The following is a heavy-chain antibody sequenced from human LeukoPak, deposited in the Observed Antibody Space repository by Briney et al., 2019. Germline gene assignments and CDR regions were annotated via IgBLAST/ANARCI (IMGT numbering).Heavy chain of an antibody. CDR2: IYPGDSDT. CDR3: ARLYSSGSYRAFDY. V-gene: IGHV5-51*01. J-gene: IGHJ4*02. D-gene: IGHD3-22*01. Sequence: GESLKVSCKGSGYSFITYWIGWVCQMPGKSLEWMGIIYPGDSDTSYSPSFQGQVTISADKSINTAYLQWSSLKASDTAMYYCARLYSSGSYRAFDYWGQGTLVTVAS. CDR1: GYSFITYW.